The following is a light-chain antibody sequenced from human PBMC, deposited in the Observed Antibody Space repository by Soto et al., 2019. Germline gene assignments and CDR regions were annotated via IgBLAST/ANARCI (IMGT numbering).Light chain of an antibody. CDR1: SSDVGGYNY. CDR3: SSYTSSILYV. V-gene: IGLV2-14*01. J-gene: IGLJ1*01. CDR2: DVS. Sequence: QSALTQPASVSGSPGQSITISCTGTSSDVGGYNYVSWYQQHPGKAPKLIIYDVSNRPSGVSNRFSGSKSGNTASLTISGLQAEDEADYYCSSYTSSILYVFGTGTQLTVI.